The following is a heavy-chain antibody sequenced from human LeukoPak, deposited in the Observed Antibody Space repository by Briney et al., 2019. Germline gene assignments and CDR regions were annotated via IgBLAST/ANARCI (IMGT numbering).Heavy chain of an antibody. J-gene: IGHJ3*02. V-gene: IGHV4-30-2*01. CDR1: GGSISSGHSS. CDR3: ARGGTAFDI. CDR2: IYHSGST. D-gene: IGHD1-26*01. Sequence: SETLSLTCAVSGGSISSGHSSWNWFRQPPGKGLEWIGYIYHSGSTYYNPSLKSRVAISVDKSKNQFSLKLRSVTAADTALYYCARGGTAFDIWGQGTMVTVSS.